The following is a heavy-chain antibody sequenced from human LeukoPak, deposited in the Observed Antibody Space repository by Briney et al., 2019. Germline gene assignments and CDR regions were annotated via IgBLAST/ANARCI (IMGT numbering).Heavy chain of an antibody. V-gene: IGHV1-18*01. CDR2: ISAYNGNT. CDR3: ARAGPSYYYYGMDV. Sequence: ASVKVSCKASGYTFTGYGISWVRQAPGQGLEWMGWISAYNGNTNYAQRLQGRVTMTTDTSTSTAYMELRSLRSDDTAVYYCARAGPSYYYYGMDVWGQGTTVTVSS. CDR1: GYTFTGYG. J-gene: IGHJ6*02.